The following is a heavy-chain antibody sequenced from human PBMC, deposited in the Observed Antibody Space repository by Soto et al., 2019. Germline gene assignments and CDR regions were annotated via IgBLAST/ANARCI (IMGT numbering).Heavy chain of an antibody. J-gene: IGHJ5*02. CDR1: GFTFDDYT. Sequence: LRLSCAASGFTFDDYTMHWVRQAPGKGLEWVSLISWDGGSTYYADSVKGRFTISRDNSKNSLYLQMNSLRTEDTALYYCALITLGPWGQGTLVTVSS. D-gene: IGHD1-20*01. CDR2: ISWDGGST. CDR3: ALITLGP. V-gene: IGHV3-43*01.